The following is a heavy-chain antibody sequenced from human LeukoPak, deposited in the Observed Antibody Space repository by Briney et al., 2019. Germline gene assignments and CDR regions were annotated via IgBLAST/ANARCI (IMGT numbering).Heavy chain of an antibody. V-gene: IGHV3-53*01. Sequence: GGSLRLSCAASGFTVSSNYMSWVRQAPGKGLEWVSVIYSGGSTYYADSVKGRFTISRDNSKNTLYLQMNSLRAEDTAVYYCARDSDSGSSLAYFDYWGQGTLVTVSS. CDR2: IYSGGST. D-gene: IGHD1-26*01. J-gene: IGHJ4*02. CDR3: ARDSDSGSSLAYFDY. CDR1: GFTVSSNY.